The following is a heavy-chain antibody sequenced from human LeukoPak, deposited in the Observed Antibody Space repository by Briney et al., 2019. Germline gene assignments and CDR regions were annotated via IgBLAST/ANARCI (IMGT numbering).Heavy chain of an antibody. D-gene: IGHD6-13*01. CDR3: ARGRLIEAPGVYYFEY. Sequence: SETLSLTCTVSGDYSSDYYWSWIRQPPGKGLEWIGYIYYRGGTNYNPSLEWRVTISGDTSKNEFSLKLTSVTAADTAVYYCARGRLIEAPGVYYFEYWGQGTLVTVSS. CDR2: IYYRGGT. J-gene: IGHJ4*02. V-gene: IGHV4-59*08. CDR1: GDYSSDYY.